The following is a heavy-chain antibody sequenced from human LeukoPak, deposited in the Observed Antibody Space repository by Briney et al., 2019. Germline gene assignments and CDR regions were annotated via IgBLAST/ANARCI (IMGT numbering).Heavy chain of an antibody. CDR3: ARVSPVDV. V-gene: IGHV4-59*08. CDR2: IYYSGST. Sequence: PSETLSLTCTVSGGSISGYYWSWIRQPPGKGLEWIGYIYYSGSTNYNPSLKSRVTISVDTSKNQFSLKLSSVTAADTAVYYCARVSPVDVWGKGTTVTVSS. CDR1: GGSISGYY. J-gene: IGHJ6*04.